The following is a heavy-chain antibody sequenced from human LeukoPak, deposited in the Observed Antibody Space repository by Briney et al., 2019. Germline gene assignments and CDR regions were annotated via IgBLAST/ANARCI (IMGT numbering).Heavy chain of an antibody. CDR3: ARDRGGGIVVVPAAISSWFDP. CDR2: ISAYSGYT. D-gene: IGHD2-2*01. CDR1: GYTFSTYG. Sequence: ASVKVSCKTSGYTFSTYGLSWVRQAPGQGLEWMGWISAYSGYTNYAQKLQDRVTMTTDTSTSTVYMELSSLRSEDTAVYYCARDRGGGIVVVPAAISSWFDPWGQGTLVTVSS. V-gene: IGHV1-18*01. J-gene: IGHJ5*02.